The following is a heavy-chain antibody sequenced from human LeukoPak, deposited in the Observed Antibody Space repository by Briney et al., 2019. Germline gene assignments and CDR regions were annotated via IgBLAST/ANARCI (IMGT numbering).Heavy chain of an antibody. D-gene: IGHD3-10*01. J-gene: IGHJ4*02. V-gene: IGHV4-34*01. CDR1: GGSFSGYY. CDR2: INHSGST. Sequence: SETLSLTCAVYGGSFSGYYWSWIRQPPGKGLEWIGEINHSGSTNYNPSLKSRVTISVDTSKNQFSLKLSSVTAADTAVYYCARRNPSYGSGSVDYWGQGTLATVSS. CDR3: ARRNPSYGSGSVDY.